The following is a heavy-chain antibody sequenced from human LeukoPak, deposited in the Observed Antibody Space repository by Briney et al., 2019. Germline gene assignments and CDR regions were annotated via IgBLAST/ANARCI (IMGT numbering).Heavy chain of an antibody. CDR1: GYTFTGYY. CDR2: INHNSGGT. Sequence: ASVTVSCKASGYTFTGYYMHWVRQAPGQGLEWMGWINHNSGGTNYPQQIQGRVTMTRDTSISTAYMQLTRLRSDDTAVYYCTRDSRLGVVGYWGQGTLVTVSS. D-gene: IGHD3-16*01. V-gene: IGHV1-2*02. J-gene: IGHJ4*02. CDR3: TRDSRLGVVGY.